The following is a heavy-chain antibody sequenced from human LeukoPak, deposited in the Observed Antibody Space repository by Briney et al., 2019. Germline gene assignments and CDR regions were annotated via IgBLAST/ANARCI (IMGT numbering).Heavy chain of an antibody. CDR3: ARTYYCDSSGYYGGHYFDY. CDR2: ISAYNGNT. Sequence: ASVKVSCKASGYTFTSYGISWVRQAPGQGLEWMGWISAYNGNTNYAQKLQGRVTMTTDTSTSTAYMELRSLRSDDTAVYYCARTYYCDSSGYYGGHYFDYWGQGTLVTVSP. V-gene: IGHV1-18*01. J-gene: IGHJ4*02. CDR1: GYTFTSYG. D-gene: IGHD3-22*01.